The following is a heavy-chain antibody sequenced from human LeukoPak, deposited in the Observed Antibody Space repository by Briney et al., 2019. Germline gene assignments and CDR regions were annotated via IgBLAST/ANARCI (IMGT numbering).Heavy chain of an antibody. CDR3: ARDGDYVGFGY. V-gene: IGHV1-69*13. J-gene: IGHJ4*02. CDR2: IIPIFGTA. Sequence: ASVKVTCKASGGTFSSYAISWVRQAPGQGLEWMGGIIPIFGTANYAQKFQGRVTITADESTSTAYMELSSLRSEDTAVYYCARDGDYVGFGYWGQGTLVTVSS. CDR1: GGTFSSYA. D-gene: IGHD4-17*01.